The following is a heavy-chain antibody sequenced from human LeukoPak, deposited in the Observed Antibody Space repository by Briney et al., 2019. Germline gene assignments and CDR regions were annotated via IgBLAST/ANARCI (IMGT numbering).Heavy chain of an antibody. Sequence: GESLKISCKGSGYSFTSYWIGWVRQMPGKGLEWMGIIYPGDSDTRYSPSFQGQVTISADKSISTAYLQWSSLKASDTAMYYCARTRGGSGWYGRWKNWFDPWGQGTLVTVSS. CDR2: IYPGDSDT. CDR3: ARTRGGSGWYGRWKNWFDP. CDR1: GYSFTSYW. D-gene: IGHD6-19*01. V-gene: IGHV5-51*01. J-gene: IGHJ5*02.